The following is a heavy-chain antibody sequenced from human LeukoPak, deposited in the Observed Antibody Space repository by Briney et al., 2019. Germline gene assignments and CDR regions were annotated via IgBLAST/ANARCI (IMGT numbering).Heavy chain of an antibody. CDR1: GFTFSSYG. V-gene: IGHV3-30*02. D-gene: IGHD2-15*01. Sequence: GGSLRLSCAASGFTFSSYGMHWVRQAPGKGLEWVSFIRYDGSNKYYAGSVKGRFTISRDNSKNTLYLQMNSLRAEDTAVYYCAKGYCSGGSCYSGGLDVWGKGTTVTISS. CDR3: AKGYCSGGSCYSGGLDV. CDR2: IRYDGSNK. J-gene: IGHJ6*04.